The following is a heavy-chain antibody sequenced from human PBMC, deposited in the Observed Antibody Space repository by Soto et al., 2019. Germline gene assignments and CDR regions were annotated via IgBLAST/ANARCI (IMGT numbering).Heavy chain of an antibody. CDR3: ARQGSGSYYDY. V-gene: IGHV3-23*01. J-gene: IGHJ4*02. D-gene: IGHD1-26*01. Sequence: EVQLLESGGGLVQPGGSLRLSCAAPGFTFSSYAMRWVRQAPVKGLEWVSAISGSGDSTYYADSVKGRFTISRDNSQYPLYLQMNSLRAEDTAVYYCARQGSGSYYDYWGQGTLVTVSS. CDR2: ISGSGDST. CDR1: GFTFSSYA.